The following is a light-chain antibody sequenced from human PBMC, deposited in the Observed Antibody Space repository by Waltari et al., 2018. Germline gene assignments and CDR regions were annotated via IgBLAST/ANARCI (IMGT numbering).Light chain of an antibody. V-gene: IGKV3-15*01. CDR1: QSVNSN. CDR3: QQYNNWPPLT. CDR2: DAS. Sequence: EIVMTQTPATLAGSSGERATLPYRASQSVNSNLAWYQQNPGQSPRLLSYDASTRDTGIPDRFSGSGSGTEFTLTISSLQSEDFAFYYCQQYNNWPPLTFGGGTKVEIK. J-gene: IGKJ4*01.